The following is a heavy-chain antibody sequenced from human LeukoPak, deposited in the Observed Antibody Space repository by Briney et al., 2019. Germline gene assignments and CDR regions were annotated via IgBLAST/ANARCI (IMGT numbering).Heavy chain of an antibody. Sequence: PSETLSLTCTVSGYSISSGYYWGWIRQPPGKGLEWVGSVYYSGNTFYSPSLKSRVTISVDTSKNHFSLRLISVTAADTAVYYCARHEHKAVAGDTWGQGTLVTVSS. CDR1: GYSISSGYY. J-gene: IGHJ5*02. V-gene: IGHV4-38-2*02. D-gene: IGHD6-19*01. CDR2: VYYSGNT. CDR3: ARHEHKAVAGDT.